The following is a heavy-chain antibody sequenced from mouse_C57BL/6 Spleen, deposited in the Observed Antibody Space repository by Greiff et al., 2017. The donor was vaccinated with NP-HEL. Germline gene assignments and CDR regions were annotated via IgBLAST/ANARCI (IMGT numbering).Heavy chain of an antibody. Sequence: QVQLQQPGAELVMPGASVKLSCKASGYTFTSYWMHWVKQRPGQGLEWIGEIDPTDSYTNYNQKFKGKSTLTVDKSSSTAYMQLSSLTSEDSAVYYCARYYYGSVWYAYWGQGTLVTVSA. CDR2: IDPTDSYT. CDR1: GYTFTSYW. D-gene: IGHD1-1*01. CDR3: ARYYYGSVWYAY. J-gene: IGHJ3*01. V-gene: IGHV1-69*01.